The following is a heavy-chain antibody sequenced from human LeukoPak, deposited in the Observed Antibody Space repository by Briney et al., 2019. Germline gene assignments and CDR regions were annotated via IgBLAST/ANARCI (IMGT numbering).Heavy chain of an antibody. J-gene: IGHJ4*02. Sequence: SETLSLTCTVSGGSISYSSYYWSWIRQPAGKGLEWIGRIYTTGSTNYNPSLKSRVTMSVDTSKNQFSLKLSSVTAADTAVYYCASQVSSGWYYFDYWGQGTLVTVSS. CDR3: ASQVSSGWYYFDY. V-gene: IGHV4-61*02. D-gene: IGHD6-19*01. CDR1: GGSISYSSYY. CDR2: IYTTGST.